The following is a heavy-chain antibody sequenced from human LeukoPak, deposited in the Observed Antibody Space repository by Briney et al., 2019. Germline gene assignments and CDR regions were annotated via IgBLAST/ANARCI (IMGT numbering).Heavy chain of an antibody. D-gene: IGHD4-11*01. Sequence: ASVNVSCKASGFRFTSFGVSWVRQAPGQGLESMGWISNYFGVTHYAEKFEDRVTMTIDTSTTTAYMELRSLRYDDTAVYYCARDSDYSGNGNGDWFDPWGQGTVVTVSS. J-gene: IGHJ5*02. V-gene: IGHV1-18*04. CDR1: GFRFTSFG. CDR3: ARDSDYSGNGNGDWFDP. CDR2: ISNYFGVT.